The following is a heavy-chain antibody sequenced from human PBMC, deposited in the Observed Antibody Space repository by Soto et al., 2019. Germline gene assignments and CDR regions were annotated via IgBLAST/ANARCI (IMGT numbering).Heavy chain of an antibody. J-gene: IGHJ6*02. CDR1: GYTFTRNG. CDR2: ISPKSGSI. V-gene: IGHV1-18*01. CDR3: VKDRDSNSWPSRDV. Sequence: ASVKVSCKTSGYTFTRNGISWVRQAPGQGLEWMGWISPKSGSIKYAQKFQGRVIMTTDTSTSTAYMELRSLRSDDTAVYYCVKDRDSNSWPSRDVWGPGTTVTVSS. D-gene: IGHD3-22*01.